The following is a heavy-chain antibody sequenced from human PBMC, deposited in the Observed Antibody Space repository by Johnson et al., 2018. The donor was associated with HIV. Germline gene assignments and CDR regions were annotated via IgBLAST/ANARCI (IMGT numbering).Heavy chain of an antibody. CDR3: ARGHGSDAFDI. CDR2: ISYDGSNK. CDR1: GFTFSSYG. V-gene: IGHV3-30*03. Sequence: QVQLVESGGGVVQPGRSLRLSCAASGFTFSSYGMHWVRQAPGKGLEWVAVISYDGSNKYYADPVKGRFTISRDNSKNTLYLQMNSLRAGDTAVYYCARGHGSDAFDIWGQGTMVTVSS. J-gene: IGHJ3*02. D-gene: IGHD2-2*03.